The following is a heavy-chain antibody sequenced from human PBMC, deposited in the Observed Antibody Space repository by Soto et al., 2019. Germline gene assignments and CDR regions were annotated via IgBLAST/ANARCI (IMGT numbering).Heavy chain of an antibody. CDR2: ISYDGSNK. J-gene: IGHJ6*02. D-gene: IGHD5-18*01. CDR3: AKDLGYSYGYVGQHSYGMAV. CDR1: GFTFSSYG. Sequence: PGGSLRLSCAASGFTFSSYGMHWVRQAPGKGLEWVAVISYDGSNKYYADSVKGRFTISRDNSKNTLYLQMNSLRAEDTAVYYCAKDLGYSYGYVGQHSYGMAVCGQGTSVTVSS. V-gene: IGHV3-30*18.